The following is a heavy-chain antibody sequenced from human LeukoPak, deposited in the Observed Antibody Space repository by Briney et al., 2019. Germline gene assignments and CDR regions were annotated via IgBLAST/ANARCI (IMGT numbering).Heavy chain of an antibody. CDR1: GFTFSNSA. D-gene: IGHD1-14*01. J-gene: IGHJ6*03. Sequence: GSLRLSCAASGFTFSNSAMTWVRQAPGEGLEWVSAISGSGGSTYYADSVKGRFTISRDNSKNTLYLQMNSLRAEDTAVYYCAKNGEPHYYMDVLGKGTTVTVSS. CDR3: AKNGEPHYYMDV. CDR2: ISGSGGST. V-gene: IGHV3-23*01.